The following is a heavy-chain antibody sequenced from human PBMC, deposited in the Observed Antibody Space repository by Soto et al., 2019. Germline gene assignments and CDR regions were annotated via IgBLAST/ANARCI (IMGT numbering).Heavy chain of an antibody. J-gene: IGHJ5*02. CDR1: GYTFTSYA. V-gene: IGHV1-3*01. Sequence: GASVKVSCKASGYTFTSYAMHWVRQAPGQRLEWMGWINAGNGNTKYSQKFQGRVTITRDTSASTAYMELSSLRSEDTAVYYCAREVVPNLQPRWFDPWGQGTLVTVSS. D-gene: IGHD2-2*01. CDR2: INAGNGNT. CDR3: AREVVPNLQPRWFDP.